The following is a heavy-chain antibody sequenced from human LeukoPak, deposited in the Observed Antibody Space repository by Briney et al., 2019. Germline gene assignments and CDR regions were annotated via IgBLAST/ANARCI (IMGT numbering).Heavy chain of an antibody. J-gene: IGHJ3*02. CDR3: AKVSSTMTLRGAFDI. CDR2: ISYDGSNK. D-gene: IGHD3-22*01. CDR1: GFTFSSYG. Sequence: PGGSLRLSCAASGFTFSSYGMHWVRQAPGKGLEWVAVISYDGSNKYYADSVKGRFTISRDNSKNTLYLQMNSLRAEDTAVYYCAKVSSTMTLRGAFDIWGQGTMVTVSS. V-gene: IGHV3-30*18.